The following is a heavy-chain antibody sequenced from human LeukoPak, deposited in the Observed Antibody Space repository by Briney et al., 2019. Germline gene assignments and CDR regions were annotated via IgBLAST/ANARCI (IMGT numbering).Heavy chain of an antibody. D-gene: IGHD6-19*01. J-gene: IGHJ6*04. V-gene: IGHV3-11*06. CDR3: ARDGQYSSGWYKGGMDV. Sequence: GGSLRLSCAASGFTFNDHYMSWIRQAPGKGLEWVSYISSRSSFTNYADSVKGRFTISRDNAKNSLYLQMNSLRAEDTAVYYCARDGQYSSGWYKGGMDVWGKGTTATVSS. CDR2: ISSRSSFT. CDR1: GFTFNDHY.